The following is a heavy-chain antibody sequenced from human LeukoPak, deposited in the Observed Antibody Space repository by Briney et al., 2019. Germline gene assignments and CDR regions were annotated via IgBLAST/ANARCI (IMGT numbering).Heavy chain of an antibody. CDR3: ARSRDSSGYYYLI. V-gene: IGHV5-51*01. D-gene: IGHD3-22*01. CDR1: GYTFTNYW. Sequence: GESLKISCEASGYTFTNYWIGWVRQVPGKGLEWMGIIYPDDSDTKYSPSFQGQVTISADKSISTAYLQWSSLKAADTAMYYRARSRDSSGYYYLIWGQGTLVTVSS. J-gene: IGHJ4*02. CDR2: IYPDDSDT.